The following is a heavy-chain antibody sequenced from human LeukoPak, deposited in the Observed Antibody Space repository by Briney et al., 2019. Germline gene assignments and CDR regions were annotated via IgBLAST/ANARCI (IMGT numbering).Heavy chain of an antibody. J-gene: IGHJ4*02. Sequence: GGSLRLSCAASGFTFSSYGMHWVRQAPGKGLEWVAFIRYDGSNKYYADSVKGRFTISRDNSKNTLYLQMNSLRAEDTAVYYCAKGHFDWFQFDYWGQGTLVTVSS. CDR1: GFTFSSYG. D-gene: IGHD3-9*01. CDR2: IRYDGSNK. V-gene: IGHV3-30*02. CDR3: AKGHFDWFQFDY.